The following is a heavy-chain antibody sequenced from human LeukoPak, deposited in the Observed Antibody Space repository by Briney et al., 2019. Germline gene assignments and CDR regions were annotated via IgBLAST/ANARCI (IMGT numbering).Heavy chain of an antibody. CDR3: ARDVSVAYFDY. CDR1: GFTFSSYA. CDR2: ISYDGNNK. J-gene: IGHJ4*02. Sequence: PGGSLRLSCAASGFTFSSYAMHWVRQAPGKGLEWVAIISYDGNNKYSADSVKGRFTISRDNSKNTLYPQMNSLRVEDTAVYYCARDVSVAYFDYWGQGTLVTVSS. D-gene: IGHD2-21*01. V-gene: IGHV3-30*04.